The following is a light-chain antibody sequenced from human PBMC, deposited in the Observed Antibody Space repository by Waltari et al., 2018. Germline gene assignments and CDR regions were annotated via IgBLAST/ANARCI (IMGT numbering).Light chain of an antibody. CDR3: SSYTSSTLVV. Sequence: QSALTQPASVSGSPGQSITISCTGTSNDVGCYNYVSWYQQHPGKAPKLMIYDVSNRPSGVSNRFSGSKSGNTASLTISGLQAEDEGNYYCSSYTSSTLVVFGGGTNLTVL. J-gene: IGLJ2*01. V-gene: IGLV2-14*03. CDR1: SNDVGCYNY. CDR2: DVS.